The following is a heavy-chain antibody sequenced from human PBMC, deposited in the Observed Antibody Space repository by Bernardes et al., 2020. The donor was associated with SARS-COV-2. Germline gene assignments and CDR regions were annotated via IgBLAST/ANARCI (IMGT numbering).Heavy chain of an antibody. D-gene: IGHD3-3*01. CDR2: INSDGSST. J-gene: IGHJ6*02. V-gene: IGHV3-74*01. Sequence: GGSLRLSCAASGFTFSSYWMHWVRQAPGKGLVWVSRINSDGSSTSYADSVKGRFTISRDNAKNTLYLQMNSLRAEDTAVYYCARDKLELGTYYDFWSGYLFSGYYGMDVWGQGTTVTVSS. CDR3: ARDKLELGTYYDFWSGYLFSGYYGMDV. CDR1: GFTFSSYW.